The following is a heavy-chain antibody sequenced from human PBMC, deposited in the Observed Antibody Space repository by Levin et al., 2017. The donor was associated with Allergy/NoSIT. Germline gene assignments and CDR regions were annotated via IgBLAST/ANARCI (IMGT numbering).Heavy chain of an antibody. V-gene: IGHV4-39*01. Sequence: MPSETLSLTCTVSGGSISSSTYYWGWIRQPPGKGLEWIGSIYYSGSTYYNPSLKSRVTISVDTSKNQFSLKLSSVTAADTAVYYCARHRSPPVNFDYWGQGTLVTVSS. CDR3: ARHRSPPVNFDY. CDR1: GGSISSSTYY. J-gene: IGHJ4*02. CDR2: IYYSGST.